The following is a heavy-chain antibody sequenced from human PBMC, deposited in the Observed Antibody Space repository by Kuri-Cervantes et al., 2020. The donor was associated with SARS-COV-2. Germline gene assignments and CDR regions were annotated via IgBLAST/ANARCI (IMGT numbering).Heavy chain of an antibody. CDR1: GGSFSGYY. CDR3: ARDNMVRGVTDY. V-gene: IGHV4-34*01. D-gene: IGHD3-10*01. J-gene: IGHJ4*02. Sequence: SETLSLTCAVYGGSFSGYYWSWIRQPPGKGLEWIGEINHSGSTNYNPSLKSRVTISVDKSKNQFSLKLSSVTAADTAVYYCARDNMVRGVTDYWGQGTLVTVSS. CDR2: INHSGST.